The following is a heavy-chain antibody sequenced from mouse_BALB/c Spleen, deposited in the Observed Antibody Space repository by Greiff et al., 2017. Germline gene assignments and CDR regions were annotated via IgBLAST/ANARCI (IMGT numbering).Heavy chain of an antibody. V-gene: IGHV1-59*01. J-gene: IGHJ4*01. Sequence: QVQLQQSGPQLVRPGASVKLSCKASGYSFTSYWMHWVNQRPGQGLEWIGMIDPSDSETRLNQKFKDKATLTVDKSSSTAYMQLSSPTSEDSAVYYCARGGLRHAMDYWGQGTSVTVSS. CDR3: ARGGLRHAMDY. CDR2: IDPSDSET. CDR1: GYSFTSYW. D-gene: IGHD2-4*01.